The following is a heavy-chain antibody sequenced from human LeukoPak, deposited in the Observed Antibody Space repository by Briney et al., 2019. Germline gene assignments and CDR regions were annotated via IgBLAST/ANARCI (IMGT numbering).Heavy chain of an antibody. CDR1: GGTFSSYA. CDR2: IIPIFGTT. CDR3: ARRIVSLAASKGIYAFDI. V-gene: IGHV1-69*06. J-gene: IGHJ3*02. Sequence: SVKVSCKASGGTFSSYAISWVRQAPGQGLEWMGGIIPIFGTTNYAQKFQGRVTITADKSTSTAYMELSSLRSDDTAVYYCARRIVSLAASKGIYAFDIWGQGTIITVSS. D-gene: IGHD2-15*01.